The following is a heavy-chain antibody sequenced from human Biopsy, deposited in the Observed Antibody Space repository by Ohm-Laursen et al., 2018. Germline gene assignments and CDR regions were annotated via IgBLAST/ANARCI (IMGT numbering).Heavy chain of an antibody. CDR1: GYSFSTYD. Sequence: ASVKASCTVSGYSFSTYDVNWVRQARGQGLEWMGWMILRSGKTVYAQWFQGRVTLTMNTSISTAYMELSGLRSEDTAVYFCARGYSRRVSIFEASIYWFDTWGQGTLVTVSS. V-gene: IGHV1-8*01. D-gene: IGHD6-6*01. J-gene: IGHJ5*02. CDR3: ARGYSRRVSIFEASIYWFDT. CDR2: MILRSGKT.